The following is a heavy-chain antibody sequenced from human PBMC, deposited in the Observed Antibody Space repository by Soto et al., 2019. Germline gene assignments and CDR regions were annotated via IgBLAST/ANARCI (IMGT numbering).Heavy chain of an antibody. CDR2: ITDSSDTV. Sequence: EVQLVESGGGLVQPGGSLRLSCVASGFSFSNYNMNWVRQAPGKGLEWVSYITDSSDTVHYADSVRGRFTISRDNAESSLYLQMNSLRDEDTAVYFFARDFGHGYYLDYWGRGTLVTVSS. V-gene: IGHV3-48*02. D-gene: IGHD3-3*01. CDR3: ARDFGHGYYLDY. J-gene: IGHJ4*02. CDR1: GFSFSNYN.